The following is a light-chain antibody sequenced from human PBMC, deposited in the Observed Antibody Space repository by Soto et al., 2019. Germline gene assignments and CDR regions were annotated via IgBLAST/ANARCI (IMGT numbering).Light chain of an antibody. CDR2: DVT. J-gene: IGLJ1*01. CDR3: SSYTSSSTPYV. V-gene: IGLV2-14*03. CDR1: SSDIGAYNY. Sequence: QSVLTQPASVSGSPGQSIAISCTGSSSDIGAYNYVFWYQQHPGKAPKLMIYDVTNRPSGVSDRFSGSKSGNTASLTISGLQAEDEADYYCSSYTSSSTPYVFGTGTRSPS.